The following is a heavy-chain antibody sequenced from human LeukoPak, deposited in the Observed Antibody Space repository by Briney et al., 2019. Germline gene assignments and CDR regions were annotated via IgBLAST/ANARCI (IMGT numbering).Heavy chain of an antibody. J-gene: IGHJ4*02. CDR2: FDPEDGET. CDR1: GYTLTELS. Sequence: ASVTVSCKVSGYTLTELSMHWVRQAPGKGLEWMGGFDPEDGETIYAQKFQGRVTMTEDTSTDTAYMELSSLRSEDTAVYYCAMPRYPDFWSGYKEYYFDYWGQGTLVTVSS. D-gene: IGHD3-3*01. V-gene: IGHV1-24*01. CDR3: AMPRYPDFWSGYKEYYFDY.